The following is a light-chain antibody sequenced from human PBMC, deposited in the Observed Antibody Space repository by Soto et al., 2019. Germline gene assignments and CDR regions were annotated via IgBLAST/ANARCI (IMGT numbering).Light chain of an antibody. CDR3: QQYVSSPST. CDR1: QSVSSSY. Sequence: SPGTLSLSPGERATLSCRASQSVSSSYLAWYQQKPGQAPRLLIYGASSRATGIPDSFSGSGSGTDFTLTISRLEPEDFAVYYCQQYVSSPSTFGHGTRLEIK. V-gene: IGKV3-20*01. CDR2: GAS. J-gene: IGKJ5*01.